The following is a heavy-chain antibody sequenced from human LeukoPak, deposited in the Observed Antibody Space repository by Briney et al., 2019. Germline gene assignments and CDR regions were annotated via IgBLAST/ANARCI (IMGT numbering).Heavy chain of an antibody. J-gene: IGHJ5*02. Sequence: GGSVRLSCAASGFTFSSYAMTWVRQAPGKGLECVSFISGGGGFTFYADSVKGRFTISRENSKNTLYLQMNRLRAEDTAVYFCAKEDIAVPDNNYFAPWGQGTLVTVSS. D-gene: IGHD6-19*01. CDR1: GFTFSSYA. CDR2: ISGGGGFT. V-gene: IGHV3-23*01. CDR3: AKEDIAVPDNNYFAP.